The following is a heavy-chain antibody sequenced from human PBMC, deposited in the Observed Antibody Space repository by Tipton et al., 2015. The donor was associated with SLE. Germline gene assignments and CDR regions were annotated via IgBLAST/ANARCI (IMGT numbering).Heavy chain of an antibody. CDR1: GFTFSSYE. J-gene: IGHJ4*02. D-gene: IGHD3-10*01. CDR3: AGRDNSGSGSSFDY. CDR2: ISSSGSTI. V-gene: IGHV3-48*03. Sequence: SLRLSCSASGFTFSSYEMNWVRQAPGKGLEWVSYISSSGSTIYYADSVKGRFTISRDNAKNSLYLQMNSLRAEDTAVYYCAGRDNSGSGSSFDYWGQGTLVTVSS.